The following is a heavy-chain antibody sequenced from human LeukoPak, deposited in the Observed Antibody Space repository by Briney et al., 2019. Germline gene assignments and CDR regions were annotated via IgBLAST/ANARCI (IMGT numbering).Heavy chain of an antibody. V-gene: IGHV4-39*01. CDR1: GGSISSSSYY. D-gene: IGHD1-20*01. Sequence: SETLSLTCTVSGGSISSSSYYWGWIRQPPGKGLECIGNIYSSGTTYYNPSLKSRVTISIDTSKSQFSPRLSSVTAADTAVYYCVQNIPGSIEHWGQGTLVTVSS. J-gene: IGHJ1*01. CDR3: VQNIPGSIEH. CDR2: IYSSGTT.